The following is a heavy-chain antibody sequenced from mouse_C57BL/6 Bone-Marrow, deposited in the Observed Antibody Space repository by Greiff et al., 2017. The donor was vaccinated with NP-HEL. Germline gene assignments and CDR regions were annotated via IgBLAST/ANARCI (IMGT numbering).Heavy chain of an antibody. Sequence: VQLQQSGAELVRPGASVKLSCKASGYTFTDYYINWVKQRPGQGLEWIARIFPGSGNTYYNEKFKGKATLTAEKSSSTAYMQLSSLTSEDSAVYFCARSPICYAMDYWGQGTSVTVSS. V-gene: IGHV1-76*01. CDR3: ARSPICYAMDY. J-gene: IGHJ4*01. CDR1: GYTFTDYY. CDR2: IFPGSGNT.